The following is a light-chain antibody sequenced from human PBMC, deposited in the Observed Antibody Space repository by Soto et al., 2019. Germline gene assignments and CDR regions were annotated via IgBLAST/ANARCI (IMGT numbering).Light chain of an antibody. CDR1: QTIGNK. CDR2: GAS. V-gene: IGKV3-15*01. Sequence: EFVLAQSPSTLSVSQGQRVTLSCRATQTIGNKLAWYLQRPGQAPRLLMYGASTRATDIPARFSGSGSGTEFTLTINSLQSEDFEIYYCQQYNNWPITFGQGTRLETK. CDR3: QQYNNWPIT. J-gene: IGKJ5*01.